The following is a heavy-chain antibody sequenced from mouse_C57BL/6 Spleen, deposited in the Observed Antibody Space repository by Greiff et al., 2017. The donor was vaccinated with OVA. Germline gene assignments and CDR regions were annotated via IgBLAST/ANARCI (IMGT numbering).Heavy chain of an antibody. CDR3: TGGTSRAY. D-gene: IGHD3-3*01. CDR2: IRLKSDNYAT. Sequence: EVQGVESGGGLVQPGGSMKLSCVASGFTFSNYWMNWVRQSPEKGLEWVAQIRLKSDNYATHYAESVKGRFTISRDDSKSSVYLQMNNLRAEDTGNYYCTGGTSRAYWGQGTLVTVSA. CDR1: GFTFSNYW. V-gene: IGHV6-3*01. J-gene: IGHJ3*01.